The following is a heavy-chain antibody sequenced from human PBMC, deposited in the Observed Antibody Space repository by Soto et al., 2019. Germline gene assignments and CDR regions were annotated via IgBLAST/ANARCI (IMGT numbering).Heavy chain of an antibody. CDR1: GGFISNGDYH. CDR3: AREGGYDSPHGC. D-gene: IGHD5-12*01. J-gene: IGHJ4*02. Sequence: QVQLQESGPGLVKPSQTLSLICTVSGGFISNGDYHWSWIRQPPGKGLECIGYTYPSGSTYYNASLRSRVTISIDASKNQFALKLNSVTAADTAVYYCAREGGYDSPHGCWGQGTLVTVSS. CDR2: TYPSGST. V-gene: IGHV4-30-4*01.